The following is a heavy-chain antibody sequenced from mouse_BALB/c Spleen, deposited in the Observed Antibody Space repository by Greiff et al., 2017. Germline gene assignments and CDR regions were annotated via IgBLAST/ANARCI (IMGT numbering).Heavy chain of an antibody. Sequence: EVHLVESGPGLVKPSQSLSLTCTVTGYSITSDYAWNWIRQFPGNKLEWMGYISYSGSTSYNPSLKSRISITRDTSKNQFFLQLNSVTTEDTATYYCGYYRYGSWFAYWGQGTLVTVSA. CDR1: GYSITSDYA. D-gene: IGHD2-14*01. CDR3: GYYRYGSWFAY. CDR2: ISYSGST. V-gene: IGHV3-2*02. J-gene: IGHJ3*01.